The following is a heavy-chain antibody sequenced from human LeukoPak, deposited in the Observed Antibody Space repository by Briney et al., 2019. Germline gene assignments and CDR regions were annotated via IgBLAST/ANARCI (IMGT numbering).Heavy chain of an antibody. CDR3: AREVWGPEY. CDR1: GFTFTKYW. D-gene: IGHD1-14*01. CDR2: IKQDGSDK. Sequence: GDSLRLSCAASGFTFTKYWMTWVRQAPGKGLEWVGNIKQDGSDKNYTDSVKGRFTISRDNTKNSVYLQMSSLRAEDTAVYYCAREVWGPEYWGQGTLVTVSS. V-gene: IGHV3-7*01. J-gene: IGHJ4*02.